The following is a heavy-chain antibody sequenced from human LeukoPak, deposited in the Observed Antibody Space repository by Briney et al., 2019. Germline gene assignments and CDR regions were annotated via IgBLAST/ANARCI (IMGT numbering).Heavy chain of an antibody. V-gene: IGHV4-38-2*01. J-gene: IGHJ3*02. CDR2: IYHSGST. Sequence: SETLSLTCAVSGYSISSGYYWGWIRQPPGKGLEWIGSIYHSGSTYYNPSLKSRVTISVDTSKNQFSLKLSSVTAADTAVYYCARLLEGVGAFDIWGQGPMVTVSS. CDR3: ARLLEGVGAFDI. CDR1: GYSISSGYY. D-gene: IGHD3-10*01.